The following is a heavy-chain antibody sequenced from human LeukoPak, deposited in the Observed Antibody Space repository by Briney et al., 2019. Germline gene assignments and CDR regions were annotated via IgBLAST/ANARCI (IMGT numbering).Heavy chain of an antibody. CDR3: ARFIVATAPEYYFDY. V-gene: IGHV1-2*02. Sequence: GASVKVSCKASGYTFTSYYMHWVRQAPGQGLEWMGWINPNSGGTNYAQKFQGRVTMTRDTSISTAYMELSRLRSDDTAVYYCARFIVATAPEYYFDYWGQGTLVTVSS. J-gene: IGHJ4*02. D-gene: IGHD5-12*01. CDR2: INPNSGGT. CDR1: GYTFTSYY.